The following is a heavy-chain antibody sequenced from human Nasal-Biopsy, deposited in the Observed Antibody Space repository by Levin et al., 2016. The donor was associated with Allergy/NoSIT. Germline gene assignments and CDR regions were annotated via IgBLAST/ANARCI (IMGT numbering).Heavy chain of an antibody. J-gene: IGHJ4*02. CDR1: GYIFSDYY. V-gene: IGHV1-3*01. Sequence: ASVKVSCKTSGYIFSDYYIHWVRQAPGQSLEWMGWIIGGNGNTEYSQKFQGRVTISRDTSASIVYMELSSLTSEDTAVYFCTREIVVAPKVPFDYWGQGTQVIVSA. CDR3: TREIVVAPKVPFDY. CDR2: IIGGNGNT. D-gene: IGHD2-21*01.